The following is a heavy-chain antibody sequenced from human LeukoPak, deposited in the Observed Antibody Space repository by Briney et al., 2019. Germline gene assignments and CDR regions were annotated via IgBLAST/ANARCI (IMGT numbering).Heavy chain of an antibody. V-gene: IGHV1-18*01. CDR1: GYTFASYG. J-gene: IGHJ6*03. CDR3: ARDAGYSSTWFDYYYYMDV. Sequence: ASVKVSCKASGYTFASYGINWVRQAPGQGLEWMGWISGYNGNTNYAQKFQGRVTMTTDTSTSTAYMELRSLRSVDTAVYYCARDAGYSSTWFDYYYYMDVWGKGTTVTVSS. D-gene: IGHD6-13*01. CDR2: ISGYNGNT.